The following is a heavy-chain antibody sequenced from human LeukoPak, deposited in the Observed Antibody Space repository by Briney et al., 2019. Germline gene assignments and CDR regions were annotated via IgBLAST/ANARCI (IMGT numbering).Heavy chain of an antibody. D-gene: IGHD6-19*01. CDR3: ARGTLYSGWSYYFDY. CDR2: IYHSGST. J-gene: IGHJ4*02. V-gene: IGHV4-38-2*02. Sequence: SETLSLTCTVSSYSISSGSYWGWIRQPPGKGLEWIGSIYHSGSTYYNPSLKSRVTISVDTSKNQFSLKLDSVTAADTAMYYCARGTLYSGWSYYFDYWGQGTLVTVSS. CDR1: SYSISSGSY.